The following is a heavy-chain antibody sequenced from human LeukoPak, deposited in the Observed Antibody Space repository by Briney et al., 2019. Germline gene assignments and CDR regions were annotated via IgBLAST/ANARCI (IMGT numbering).Heavy chain of an antibody. Sequence: GGSLRLSCAASGFTFSSYGMHWVRQAPGKGLEWVAVISYDGSNKYYADSVKGRFTISRDNSKNTLYLQMNSLRAEDTAVYYCARDRAYSSYYFDYWGQGTLVTVSS. CDR3: ARDRAYSSYYFDY. CDR2: ISYDGSNK. V-gene: IGHV3-30*03. D-gene: IGHD6-19*01. J-gene: IGHJ4*02. CDR1: GFTFSSYG.